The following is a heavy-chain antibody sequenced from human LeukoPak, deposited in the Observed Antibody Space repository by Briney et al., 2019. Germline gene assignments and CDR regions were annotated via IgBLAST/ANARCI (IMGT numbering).Heavy chain of an antibody. Sequence: SETLSLTCTVSGGSISSSSYYWGWIRQPPGKGLEWIGSIYYSGSTYYNPSLKSRVTISVDTSKNQFSLKLSSVTAAGTAVYYCAWGIAARPGAFDIWGQGTMVTVSS. V-gene: IGHV4-39*01. CDR2: IYYSGST. CDR1: GGSISSSSYY. J-gene: IGHJ3*02. D-gene: IGHD6-6*01. CDR3: AWGIAARPGAFDI.